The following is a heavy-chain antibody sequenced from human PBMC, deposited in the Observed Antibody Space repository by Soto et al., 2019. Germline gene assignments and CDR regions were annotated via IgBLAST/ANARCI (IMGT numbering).Heavy chain of an antibody. J-gene: IGHJ4*01. D-gene: IGHD6-13*01. CDR1: GYTFTSYG. V-gene: IGHV1-18*01. CDR2: IRAYNGNT. CDR3: ARESSRSCHDY. Sequence: QVKLWQSVAEVKNPGALVTDSCKAYGYTFTSYGISWVRQAPGQGLEWMGWIRAYNGNTNYAQKLQGRVTMTTGTSTSTASMALGSLRSDDTAVYYCARESSRSCHDYRGQGTLVTVS.